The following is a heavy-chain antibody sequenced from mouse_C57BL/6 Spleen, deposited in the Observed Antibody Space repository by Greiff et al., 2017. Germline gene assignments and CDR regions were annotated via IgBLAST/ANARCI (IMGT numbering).Heavy chain of an antibody. J-gene: IGHJ1*03. CDR3: ASRDYGSSHWYFEV. CDR2: ISSGSSTI. V-gene: IGHV5-17*01. CDR1: GFTFSDYG. D-gene: IGHD1-1*01. Sequence: EVQLVESGGGLVKPGGSLKLSCAASGFTFSDYGMHWVRQAPEKGLEWVAYISSGSSTIYYADTVKGRFTISRDNAKNTLFMQMTSLRSEDTDMYYCASRDYGSSHWYFEVWGTGTTVTVSS.